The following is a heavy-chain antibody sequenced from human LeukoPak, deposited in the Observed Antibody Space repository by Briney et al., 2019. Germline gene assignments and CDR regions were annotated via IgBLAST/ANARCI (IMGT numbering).Heavy chain of an antibody. CDR1: GGSISNYH. Sequence: ASETLSLTCTVSGGSISNYHWSWIRDPAEKGLEWIGQIHSSGNTNYNPPLKSRVTMSIGTTEDQVSLTFRSVTAADTAFYYFARRDVSGGWSFYLWGQGTLVTVSS. CDR2: IHSSGNT. CDR3: ARRDVSGGWSFYL. V-gene: IGHV4-4*07. D-gene: IGHD6-19*01. J-gene: IGHJ4*02.